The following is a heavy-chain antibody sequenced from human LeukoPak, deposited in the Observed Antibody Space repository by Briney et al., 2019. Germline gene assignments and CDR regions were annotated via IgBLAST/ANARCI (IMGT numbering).Heavy chain of an antibody. D-gene: IGHD2-21*02. CDR2: INHSGST. V-gene: IGHV4-34*01. J-gene: IGHJ4*02. Sequence: PSETLSLTCAVYGGSFSGYYWSWIRQPPGQGLEWIGEINHSGSTNYNPSLKSRVTISVDTSKNQFSLKLSSVTAADTAVYYCARGRMVTANRLVYFDYWGQGTLVTVSS. CDR1: GGSFSGYY. CDR3: ARGRMVTANRLVYFDY.